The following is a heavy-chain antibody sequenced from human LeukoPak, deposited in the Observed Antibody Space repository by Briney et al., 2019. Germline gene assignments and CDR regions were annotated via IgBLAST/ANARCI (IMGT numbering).Heavy chain of an antibody. D-gene: IGHD3-10*01. CDR3: ARRGSGGTYFDY. J-gene: IGHJ4*02. Sequence: GESLQISSQGSGSRFTSYWIGWVRPMPGKGLAWMGIIYPYDSDTTYSPSFQGQVTISADKSISTAYLQWSSLKASDSAMYYCARRGSGGTYFDYWGQGTLVTVSS. V-gene: IGHV5-51*01. CDR1: GSRFTSYW. CDR2: IYPYDSDT.